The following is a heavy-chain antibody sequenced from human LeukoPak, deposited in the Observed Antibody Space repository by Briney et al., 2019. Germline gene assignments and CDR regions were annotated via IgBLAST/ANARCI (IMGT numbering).Heavy chain of an antibody. V-gene: IGHV3-53*01. CDR2: LYSDGNT. CDR1: GFTVITND. Sequence: PGRSLRLSCAASGFTVITNDMTWVRQAPGKGLEWVSVLYSDGNTKYADSVQRRFTISRDNSKNTLYLEMNSLSPDDTAVYYCARGVEPLAANTLAYWGQGTLVTVSS. CDR3: ARGVEPLAANTLAY. J-gene: IGHJ4*02. D-gene: IGHD1-14*01.